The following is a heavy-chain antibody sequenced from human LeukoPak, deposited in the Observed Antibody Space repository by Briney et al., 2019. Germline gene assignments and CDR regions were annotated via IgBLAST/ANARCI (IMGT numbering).Heavy chain of an antibody. CDR3: ARVVMGYFDY. Sequence: GGSLRLSCAASGFTFSSYAMSWVRQAPGKGLEWVSAISGSGGSTYYADSVKGRFTISRDNSKNTLYLQMNSLRAEDTAVYFCARVVMGYFDYWGQGTLVTVSS. CDR1: GFTFSSYA. D-gene: IGHD2-21*01. CDR2: ISGSGGST. J-gene: IGHJ4*02. V-gene: IGHV3-23*01.